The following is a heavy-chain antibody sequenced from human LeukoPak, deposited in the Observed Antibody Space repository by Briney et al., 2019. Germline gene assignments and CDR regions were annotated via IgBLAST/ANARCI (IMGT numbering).Heavy chain of an antibody. D-gene: IGHD5-18*01. CDR1: GDSVSNSLYY. CDR2: IYYNGDT. CDR3: ARVLRAASWRSYDY. Sequence: SETLSLTCTVSGDSVSNSLYYWSWIRQPPGKGLEWIGYIYYNGDTNYNPSLESRVIISIDTSSNQFSLRLNSMTAADTAVYYCARVLRAASWRSYDYWGQGSLVTVSS. V-gene: IGHV4-61*01. J-gene: IGHJ4*02.